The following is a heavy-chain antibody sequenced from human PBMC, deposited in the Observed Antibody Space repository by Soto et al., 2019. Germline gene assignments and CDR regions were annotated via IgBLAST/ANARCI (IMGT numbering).Heavy chain of an antibody. V-gene: IGHV1-8*01. Sequence: GASVKVSCKASGYTFTSYDINWVRQATGQGLEWMGWMNPNSGNTGYAQKFQGRVTMTRNTSISTAYMELSSLRSEDTAVYYCASQEGTYYDFWSGYSAHDGYYYYGMDVWGQGTTVTVSS. CDR2: MNPNSGNT. CDR1: GYTFTSYD. CDR3: ASQEGTYYDFWSGYSAHDGYYYYGMDV. D-gene: IGHD3-3*01. J-gene: IGHJ6*02.